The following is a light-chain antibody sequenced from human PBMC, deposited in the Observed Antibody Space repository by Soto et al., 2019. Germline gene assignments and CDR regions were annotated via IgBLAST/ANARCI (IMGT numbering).Light chain of an antibody. CDR3: QQYSVWPAA. V-gene: IGKV3D-15*01. J-gene: IGKJ1*01. Sequence: DIVMTQSPDTLSVSPGERATLSCRASQSLLGNLAWYQQKPGQAPRLLMFGASTRSTGVPPRFSGSGSGTEFTLAVSGLQSEDFAVYYCQQYSVWPAAFGQGTKVEIK. CDR2: GAS. CDR1: QSLLGN.